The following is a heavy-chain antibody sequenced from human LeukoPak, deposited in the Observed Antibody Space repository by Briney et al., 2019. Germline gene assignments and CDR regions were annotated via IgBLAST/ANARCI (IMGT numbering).Heavy chain of an antibody. CDR2: INPNSGGT. J-gene: IGHJ4*02. CDR3: AREPWSRAAAGTDY. Sequence: ASVKVSCKASVYTFTGYYMHWVRQAPGQGLEWMGWINPNSGGTNYAQKFQGRVTMTRDTSISTAYMELSRLRSDDTAVYYCAREPWSRAAAGTDYWGQGTLVTVSS. CDR1: VYTFTGYY. V-gene: IGHV1-2*02. D-gene: IGHD6-13*01.